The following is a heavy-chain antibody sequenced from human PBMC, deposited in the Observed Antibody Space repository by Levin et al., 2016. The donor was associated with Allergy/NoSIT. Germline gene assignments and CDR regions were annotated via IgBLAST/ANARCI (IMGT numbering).Heavy chain of an antibody. J-gene: IGHJ6*02. CDR3: ARVFIPLHYGMDV. V-gene: IGHV4-31*02. D-gene: IGHD3-16*01. CDR2: IYYSGST. Sequence: WIRQPPGKGLEWIGYIYYSGSTYYNPSLKSRVTISVDTSKNQFSLKLSSVTAADTAVYYCARVFIPLHYGMDVWGQGTTVTVSS.